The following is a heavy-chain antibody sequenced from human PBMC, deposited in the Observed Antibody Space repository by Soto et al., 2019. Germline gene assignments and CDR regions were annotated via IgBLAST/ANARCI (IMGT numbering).Heavy chain of an antibody. CDR1: GFSFSSYA. CDR3: AKDHPVIEVVKVFEY. CDR2: ISGSGTKT. V-gene: IGHV3-23*01. J-gene: IGHJ4*02. D-gene: IGHD3-22*01. Sequence: GGSLRLSCAASGFSFSSYAMSWVRQAPGKGLDWVSAISGSGTKTHYADSVKGRFTISRDNSKNTLYLQMNSLRAEDTAVYYCAKDHPVIEVVKVFEYWGRGALVTVPS.